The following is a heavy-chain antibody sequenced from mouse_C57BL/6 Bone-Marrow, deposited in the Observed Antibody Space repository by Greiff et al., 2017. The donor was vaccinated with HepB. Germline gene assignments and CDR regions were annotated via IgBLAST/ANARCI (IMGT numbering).Heavy chain of an antibody. CDR1: GYTFTDYE. J-gene: IGHJ1*03. V-gene: IGHV1-15*01. CDR2: IDPETGGT. CDR3: TKEYYYGSSYWYFDV. D-gene: IGHD1-1*01. Sequence: QVQLQQSGAELVRPGASVTLSCKASGYTFTDYEMHWVKQTPVHGLEWIGAIDPETGGTAYNQKFKGKAILTADKSSSTAYMQVRSLTSEDSAVYYCTKEYYYGSSYWYFDVWGTGTTVTVSS.